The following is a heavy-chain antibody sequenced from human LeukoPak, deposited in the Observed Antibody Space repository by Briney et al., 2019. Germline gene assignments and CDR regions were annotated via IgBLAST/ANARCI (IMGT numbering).Heavy chain of an antibody. V-gene: IGHV1-24*01. J-gene: IGHJ5*02. D-gene: IGHD2-2*01. CDR3: ATPRCSSTSCYGNWFDP. CDR2: FDPQYGTT. CDR1: GCTLTEFS. Sequence: AAVKDTCQVCGCTLTEFSMDGLRQARGKGRAGMGGFDPQYGTTIYARKFQRRVTMAEDTSTDPAYMELSSLRSEDTAVYYCATPRCSSTSCYGNWFDPWGQGTLVTVSS.